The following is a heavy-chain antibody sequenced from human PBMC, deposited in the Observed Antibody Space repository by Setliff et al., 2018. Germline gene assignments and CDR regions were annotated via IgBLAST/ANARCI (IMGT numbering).Heavy chain of an antibody. J-gene: IGHJ4*02. CDR2: IKEDGSQR. CDR1: GFDFKTHW. CDR3: ASSSGGNYEAYFDY. Sequence: GGSLRLSCAASGFDFKTHWMDWARQAPGKGLEWVANIKEDGSQRNYGDSVKGRFSISRDNSQNTLYLQMNSLSPEDTALYYCASSSGGNYEAYFDYWGQGTLVTVSS. D-gene: IGHD2-15*01. V-gene: IGHV3-7*01.